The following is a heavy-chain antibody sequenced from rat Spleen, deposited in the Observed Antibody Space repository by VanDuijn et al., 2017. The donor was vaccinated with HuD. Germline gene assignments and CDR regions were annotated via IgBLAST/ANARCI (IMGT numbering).Heavy chain of an antibody. Sequence: EVQLVESGGGLVQPGRSLKLSCAASGFIFSDYGMAWVRQTPGKGLEWVASITNTGGSTYYPDSVKGRFTISRDNAKSTLYLQMNSLRSEDTATYYCTRDPNYFDYWGQGVMVTVSS. V-gene: IGHV5-31*01. J-gene: IGHJ2*01. CDR1: GFIFSDYG. CDR2: ITNTGGST. CDR3: TRDPNYFDY.